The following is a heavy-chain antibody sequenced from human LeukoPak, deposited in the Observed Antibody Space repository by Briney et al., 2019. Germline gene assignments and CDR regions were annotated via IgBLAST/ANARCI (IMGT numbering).Heavy chain of an antibody. CDR3: ARGRVPKQQDSLGY. V-gene: IGHV3-33*01. CDR2: IWYDGSNK. Sequence: PGGSLRLSCAASGFTFSSYGMHWVRQAPGKGLEWVAVIWYDGSNKYYADSVKGRFTISRDNSKNTLYLQMNSLRAEDTAVYYCARGRVPKQQDSLGYWGQGTLVTVSS. J-gene: IGHJ4*02. D-gene: IGHD6-13*01. CDR1: GFTFSSYG.